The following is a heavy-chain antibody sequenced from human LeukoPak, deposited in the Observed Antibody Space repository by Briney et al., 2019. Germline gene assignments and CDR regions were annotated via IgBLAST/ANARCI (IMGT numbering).Heavy chain of an antibody. CDR2: ISWNSGSI. J-gene: IGHJ4*02. CDR1: GFTFDDYA. CDR3: AKGYQLLSTPTFDY. Sequence: GGSLRLSCAASGFTFDDYAMHWVRQAPGKGLEWVSGISWNSGSIGYADSVKGRFTISRDNAKNPLYLQMNSLRAEDMALYYCAKGYQLLSTPTFDYWGQGTLVTVSS. V-gene: IGHV3-9*03. D-gene: IGHD2-2*01.